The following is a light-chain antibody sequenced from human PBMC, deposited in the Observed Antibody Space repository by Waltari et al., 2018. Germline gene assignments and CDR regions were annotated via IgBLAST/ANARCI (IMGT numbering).Light chain of an antibody. Sequence: DIQMTQSPSSLSASVGDSVTITCRASQSISSYLNWYQQKPGKAPKLLIYAASSWQSGVPSRFSGSGSGTDFTLTISSLQPEDFATYYCQQSYSTPPTFGQGTKLEIK. CDR3: QQSYSTPPT. CDR1: QSISSY. V-gene: IGKV1-39*01. J-gene: IGKJ2*01. CDR2: AAS.